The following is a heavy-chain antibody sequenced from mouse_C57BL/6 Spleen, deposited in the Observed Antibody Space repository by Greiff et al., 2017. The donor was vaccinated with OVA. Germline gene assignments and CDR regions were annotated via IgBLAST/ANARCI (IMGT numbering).Heavy chain of an antibody. V-gene: IGHV14-3*01. D-gene: IGHD2-3*01. CDR2: LDPAHGNT. J-gene: IGHJ4*01. CDR1: GFNITNTY. Sequence: EVQLQQSVAELVRPGASVKLSCTASGFNITNTYMPWVKQRPEQGLDWLGRLDPAHGNTNYAPKFQGKATITADPSSNTAYLQLSSMTSEDTAIYYCARVGDGYYIAMDYWGQGTSVTVSS. CDR3: ARVGDGYYIAMDY.